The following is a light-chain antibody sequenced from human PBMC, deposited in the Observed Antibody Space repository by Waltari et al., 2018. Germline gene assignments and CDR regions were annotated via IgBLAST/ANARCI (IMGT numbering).Light chain of an antibody. V-gene: IGKV3-20*01. CDR2: AAS. CDR1: QTIVSKF. Sequence: EIVLTQSPGTLSLSPGERATLSCRASQTIVSKFLAWFQQKPGQAPRLLIYAASSRATGTPDRFSGSGSGTDFTLTISSLEPEDFAVYYCHQYDGAPETFGQGTRLEI. CDR3: HQYDGAPET. J-gene: IGKJ1*01.